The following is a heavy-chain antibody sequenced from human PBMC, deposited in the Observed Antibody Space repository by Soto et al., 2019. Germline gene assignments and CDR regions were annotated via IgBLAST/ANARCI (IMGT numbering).Heavy chain of an antibody. D-gene: IGHD5-12*01. CDR1: GYTLTSCS. J-gene: IGHJ5*02. CDR2: ISAYNGNT. V-gene: IGHV1-18*01. Sequence: AKPRSEAPGYTLTSCSLWSPHHSPGQGLEWMGWISAYNGNTNYAQKLQGRVTMTTDTSTSTAYMELRSLRSDDTAVYQCAGDLGGGNGTLAPRRKGTLVTVSS. CDR3: AGDLGGGNGTLAP.